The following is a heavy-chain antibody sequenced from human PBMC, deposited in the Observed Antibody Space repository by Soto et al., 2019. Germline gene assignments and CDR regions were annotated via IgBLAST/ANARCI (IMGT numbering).Heavy chain of an antibody. J-gene: IGHJ6*02. Sequence: ASVKVSCKASGYTFTSYDINWVRQATGQGLEWMGWMNPNSGNTGYAQKFQGRVTMTRNTSISTAYMELSSLRSEDTAVYYCARESPISSSWFATYYYHGMDVWGQGTTGTVS. CDR1: GYTFTSYD. V-gene: IGHV1-8*01. D-gene: IGHD6-13*01. CDR3: ARESPISSSWFATYYYHGMDV. CDR2: MNPNSGNT.